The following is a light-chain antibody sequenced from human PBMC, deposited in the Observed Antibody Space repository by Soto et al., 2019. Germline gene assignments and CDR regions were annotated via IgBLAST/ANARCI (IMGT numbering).Light chain of an antibody. CDR1: SSNLGAGYD. J-gene: IGLJ1*01. CDR2: GNR. CDR3: QSYDNSLGVCYV. Sequence: QSVLTHPPSLSGAPGQRVTIACTGSSSNLGAGYDVHWYQLLPGTAPKLLIYGNRNRPSGVPDRFSGSKSGTSASLAITGLQAEDGADYYCQSYDNSLGVCYVFGTGTKVTVL. V-gene: IGLV1-40*01.